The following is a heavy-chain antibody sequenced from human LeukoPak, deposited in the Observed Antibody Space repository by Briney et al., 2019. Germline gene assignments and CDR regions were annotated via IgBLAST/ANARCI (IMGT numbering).Heavy chain of an antibody. CDR3: ARDQTYYDSSGYSLYAFDI. CDR1: GGSISSYY. Sequence: SETLSLTCTVSGGSISSYYWSWIRQPAGKGLEWIGRIYTSGSTNYNPSLQSRVTMSVDTSKNQFSLKLSSVTAADTAVYYCARDQTYYDSSGYSLYAFDIWGQGTMVTVSS. CDR2: IYTSGST. D-gene: IGHD3-22*01. J-gene: IGHJ3*02. V-gene: IGHV4-4*07.